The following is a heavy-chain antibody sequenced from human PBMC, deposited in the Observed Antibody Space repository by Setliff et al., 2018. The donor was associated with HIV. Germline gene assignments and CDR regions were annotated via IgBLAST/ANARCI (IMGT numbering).Heavy chain of an antibody. CDR2: IYYSGST. J-gene: IGHJ4*02. V-gene: IGHV4-30-4*08. CDR3: ARASITMVRVVN. Sequence: SETLSLTCDVSGFSISSRYYWGWIRQSPGKGLEWIGYIYYSGSTNYNPALKSRVTISIDTSKNQFSLRLSSVTAADTAVYYCARASITMVRVVNWGQGTLVTVSS. D-gene: IGHD3-10*01. CDR1: GFSISSRYY.